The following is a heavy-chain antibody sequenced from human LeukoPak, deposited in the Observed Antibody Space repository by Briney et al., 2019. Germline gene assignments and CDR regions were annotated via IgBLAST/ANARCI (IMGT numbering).Heavy chain of an antibody. CDR3: ARGRRHRRDGYNLWDY. CDR2: MNPNSGNT. CDR1: GYTFTSYD. J-gene: IGHJ4*02. Sequence: ASVKVSCKASGYTFTSYDINWVRQATGQGLEWMGWMNPNSGNTGYAQKFQGRVTMTRNTSISTAYMELSSLRSEDTAVYYCARGRRHRRDGYNLWDYWGQGTLVTVSS. V-gene: IGHV1-8*01. D-gene: IGHD5-24*01.